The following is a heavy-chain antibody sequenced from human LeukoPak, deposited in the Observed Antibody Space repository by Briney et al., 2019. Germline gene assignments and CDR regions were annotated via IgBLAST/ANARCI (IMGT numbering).Heavy chain of an antibody. Sequence: PGGSLRLSCSASVSTFSRFAMHWVRQAPGKGLKSASAISADGTDTYYADSVKGRFTISRDNSKNSLYLQMSSLRVEDTAVYYCVREGSVNTFDIWGQGTVVTVSS. CDR3: VREGSVNTFDI. CDR1: VSTFSRFA. CDR2: ISADGTDT. J-gene: IGHJ3*02. V-gene: IGHV3-64D*09. D-gene: IGHD2-15*01.